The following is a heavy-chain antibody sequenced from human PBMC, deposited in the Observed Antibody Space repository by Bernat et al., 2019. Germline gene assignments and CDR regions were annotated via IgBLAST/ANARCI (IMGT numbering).Heavy chain of an antibody. Sequence: QVQLVESGGGVVQPGRSLRLSCAASGFTFSSYGMHWVRQAPGKGLEWVAVIWYDGSNKYYADSVKGRFTISRDSSKNTLYLQMNSLRAEDTAVYYCASQKMATTNHDAFDIWGQGTMVTVSS. D-gene: IGHD5-24*01. CDR3: ASQKMATTNHDAFDI. CDR1: GFTFSSYG. J-gene: IGHJ3*02. V-gene: IGHV3-33*01. CDR2: IWYDGSNK.